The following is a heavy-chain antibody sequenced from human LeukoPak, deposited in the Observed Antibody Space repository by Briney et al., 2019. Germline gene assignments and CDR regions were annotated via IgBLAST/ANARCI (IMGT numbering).Heavy chain of an antibody. CDR2: IYVSGNS. J-gene: IGHJ3*02. V-gene: IGHV4-59*02. D-gene: IGHD1-26*01. CDR1: GASVSGDY. Sequence: SETLSLTCTVSGASVSGDYWSWIRQPPGKGLEWIGYIYVSGNSNYNPSLKSRVSISLDTSKNQVSLKLSSVTAADTAVYYCARERGILRGDAFDIWGQGTMVTVSS. CDR3: ARERGILRGDAFDI.